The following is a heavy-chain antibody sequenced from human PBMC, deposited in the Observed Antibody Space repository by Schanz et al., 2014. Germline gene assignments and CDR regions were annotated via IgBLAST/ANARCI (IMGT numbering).Heavy chain of an antibody. CDR1: GFPFSDYF. V-gene: IGHV3-11*01. CDR2: IGNGGVTI. CDR3: ARIGGSVFDY. D-gene: IGHD3-10*01. Sequence: VQLVESGGGLVKPGGSLRLSCTASGFPFSDYFMAWIRQPPGRGLEWVSYIGNGGVTIYYADSVKGRFTISRDNSKTSLSLQMNSLRAEDTAVYYCARIGGSVFDYWAQGTLVTVSS. J-gene: IGHJ4*02.